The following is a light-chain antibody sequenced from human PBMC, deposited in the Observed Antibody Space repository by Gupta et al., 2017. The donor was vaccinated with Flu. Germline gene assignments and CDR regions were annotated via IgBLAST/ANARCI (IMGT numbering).Light chain of an antibody. Sequence: QSVLTQPPSSSGTPGQRVTISCSGSSSNIGSNTVNWYQQLPGTAPKLLIYGNNQRPSGVPDRFSGSKSGTSDSLAISGLQSEDEADDYCAAWDDSLNGPVFGGGTKLTVL. CDR2: GNN. CDR1: SSNIGSNT. CDR3: AAWDDSLNGPV. J-gene: IGLJ3*02. V-gene: IGLV1-44*01.